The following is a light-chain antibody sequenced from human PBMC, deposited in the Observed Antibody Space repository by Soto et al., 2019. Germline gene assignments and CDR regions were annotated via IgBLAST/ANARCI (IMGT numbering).Light chain of an antibody. J-gene: IGKJ1*01. CDR2: DVS. CDR3: QQRSNWPRT. Sequence: IVLTQSPATLSLSPGKRATLSCRASQNISNYLIWYKQKPGQAPRLLIYDVSNRATGIPARFSGSGSGTDFTLTISSLQPEDFEVYYCQQRSNWPRTFGQGTKVDIK. V-gene: IGKV3-11*01. CDR1: QNISNY.